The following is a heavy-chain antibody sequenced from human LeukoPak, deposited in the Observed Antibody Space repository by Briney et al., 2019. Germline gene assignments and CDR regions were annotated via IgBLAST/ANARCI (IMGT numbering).Heavy chain of an antibody. V-gene: IGHV1-18*01. D-gene: IGHD3-22*01. CDR1: GYTFTSYG. Sequence: GASVKVSCKASGYTFTSYGISWVRQAPGQGLEWRGWISAYKGNTNYAQKLQGRVTMTTDTSTSTAYMELRSLRSDDTAVYYCARNDLIVVALAFDIWGQGTMVTVSS. CDR3: ARNDLIVVALAFDI. CDR2: ISAYKGNT. J-gene: IGHJ3*02.